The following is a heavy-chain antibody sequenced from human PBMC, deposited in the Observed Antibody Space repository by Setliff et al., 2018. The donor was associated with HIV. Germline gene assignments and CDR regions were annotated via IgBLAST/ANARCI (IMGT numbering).Heavy chain of an antibody. CDR2: VHVNGAT. Sequence: SETLSLTCTVSGGSINNYYWSWIRQPPGKGLEWIGYVHVNGATNYIPSLKSRVTILMDTSKNQFSLNLNSVTAADTAVYYCARCRLNGGFNLWGQGTLVTVSS. V-gene: IGHV4-59*08. J-gene: IGHJ5*02. D-gene: IGHD7-27*01. CDR3: ARCRLNGGFNL. CDR1: GGSINNYY.